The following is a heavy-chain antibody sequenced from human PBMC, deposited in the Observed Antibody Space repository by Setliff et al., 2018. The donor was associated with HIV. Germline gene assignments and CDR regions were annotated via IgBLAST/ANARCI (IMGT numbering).Heavy chain of an antibody. CDR2: IYHSGST. CDR3: ASLMVRGVRWFDP. CDR1: GSSISNGYY. Sequence: SETLSLTCAVSGSSISNGYYWGWIRQPPGKGLEWIGSIYHSGSTYYNPSLKSRVTISVDTSKNQFSLKLSSVTAADTAVYYCASLMVRGVRWFDPWGQGTLVTVSS. V-gene: IGHV4-38-2*01. J-gene: IGHJ5*02. D-gene: IGHD3-10*01.